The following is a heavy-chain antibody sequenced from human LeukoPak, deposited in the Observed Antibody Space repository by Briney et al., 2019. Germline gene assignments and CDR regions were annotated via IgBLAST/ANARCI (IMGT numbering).Heavy chain of an antibody. J-gene: IGHJ3*02. D-gene: IGHD4-23*01. CDR3: AKERDTVVTLGDAFDI. V-gene: IGHV3-9*01. CDR1: GFTFDDYA. Sequence: GGSLRLSCAASGFTFDDYAMHWVRQAPGKGLEGVSGISWNSGSIGYADSVKGRFTISRDNAKNSLYLQMNSLRAEDTALYYCAKERDTVVTLGDAFDIWGQGTMVTVSS. CDR2: ISWNSGSI.